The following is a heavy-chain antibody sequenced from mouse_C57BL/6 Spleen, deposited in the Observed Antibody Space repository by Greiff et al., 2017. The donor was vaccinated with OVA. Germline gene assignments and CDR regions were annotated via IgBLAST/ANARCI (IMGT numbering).Heavy chain of an antibody. D-gene: IGHD1-1*01. CDR1: GFNIKDYY. CDR3: TTWGPLVEDFDY. CDR2: IDPEDGDT. Sequence: VQLQQSGAELVRPGASVKLSCTASGFNIKDYYMHWVKQRPEQGLEWIGRIDPEDGDTEYAPKFQGKATMTADTSSNTAYLQLSNLTSEDTAVYYCTTWGPLVEDFDYWGQGTTLTVSS. V-gene: IGHV14-1*01. J-gene: IGHJ2*01.